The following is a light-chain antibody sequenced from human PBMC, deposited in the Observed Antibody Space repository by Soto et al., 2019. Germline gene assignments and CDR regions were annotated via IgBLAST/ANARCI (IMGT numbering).Light chain of an antibody. CDR3: CSYSGSNIPYV. J-gene: IGLJ1*01. CDR1: PRHVGSYNL. V-gene: IGLV2-23*02. Sequence: QSAAAQPASVSGSPGQSITISSPATPRHVGSYNLVSWYQQHPGKAPKLMSYEVSKRPSGVSNRFSASKSGNTASLTISGLQAEDEADYYCCSYSGSNIPYVFGTGTKVTVL. CDR2: EVS.